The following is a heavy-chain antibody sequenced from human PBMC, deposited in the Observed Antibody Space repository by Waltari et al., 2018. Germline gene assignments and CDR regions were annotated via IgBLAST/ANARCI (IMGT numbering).Heavy chain of an antibody. D-gene: IGHD3-16*01. V-gene: IGHV1-3*01. CDR1: GDIFTSYT. CDR3: AREGGPFDY. J-gene: IGHJ4*02. Sequence: QVHLVQSGAEVRKPGASVTLSCEASGDIFTSYTLHWVRQAPGKGPEWMGWINAGNGRTRYSQKFQDRVTITRDTSANRVYMELRSLRTEDTAVYFCAREGGPFDYWGQGTLLTVSS. CDR2: INAGNGRT.